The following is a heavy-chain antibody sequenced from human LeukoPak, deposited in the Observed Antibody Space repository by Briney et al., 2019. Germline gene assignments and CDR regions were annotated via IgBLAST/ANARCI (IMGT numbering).Heavy chain of an antibody. D-gene: IGHD2-2*01. Sequence: GASVKVSCKASGYTFTSYAMNWVRQAPGQGLEWMGWINTNTGNPTYAQGFTGRFVFSLDTSVSTAYLQVSSLKAEDTAVYYCARGEEQLLIGGLGIDYWGQGTLVTVSS. CDR1: GYTFTSYA. CDR3: ARGEEQLLIGGLGIDY. J-gene: IGHJ4*02. V-gene: IGHV7-4-1*02. CDR2: INTNTGNP.